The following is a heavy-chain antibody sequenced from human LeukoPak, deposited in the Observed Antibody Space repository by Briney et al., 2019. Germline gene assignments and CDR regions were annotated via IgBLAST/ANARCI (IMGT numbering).Heavy chain of an antibody. D-gene: IGHD5-12*01. CDR3: ARVGYSGYDSGIYWD. CDR1: GYTFTSHG. CDR2: ISGYNGNT. V-gene: IGHV1-18*01. J-gene: IGHJ4*02. Sequence: ASVKVSCKASGYTFTSHGISWVRQAPGQGLEWVGRISGYNGNTNYAQKFQGRVTMTTDTSTSTAYMELRSLRSDDTAVYYCARVGYSGYDSGIYWDWGQGTLVTVSS.